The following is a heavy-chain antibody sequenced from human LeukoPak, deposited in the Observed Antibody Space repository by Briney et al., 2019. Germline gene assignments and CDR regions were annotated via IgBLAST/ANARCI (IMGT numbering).Heavy chain of an antibody. CDR2: INPNSGGT. V-gene: IGHV1-2*02. Sequence: ASVKVSCKASGYTLTGYYMHWVRQAPGQGLEWMGWINPNSGGTNYAQKFQGRVTMTRDTSISTAYMELSRLRSDDTAVYYCARVRGHGLYGDIDYWGQGTLVTVSS. D-gene: IGHD4-17*01. J-gene: IGHJ4*02. CDR1: GYTLTGYY. CDR3: ARVRGHGLYGDIDY.